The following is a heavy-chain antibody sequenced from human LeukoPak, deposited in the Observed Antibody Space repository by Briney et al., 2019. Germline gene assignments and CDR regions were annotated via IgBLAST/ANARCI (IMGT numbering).Heavy chain of an antibody. J-gene: IGHJ4*02. CDR1: GGSFSGYY. D-gene: IGHD1-14*01. CDR2: INQSGST. CDR3: ARDGGRITTLGGE. Sequence: SETLSLTCGVYGGSFSGYYWSWIRQPPGKGLEWIGEINQSGSTNYNPSLKSRVTISVDSSKNQFSLKLTSVTAADTAVYYCARDGGRITTLGGEWGQGTLVTVSS. V-gene: IGHV4-34*01.